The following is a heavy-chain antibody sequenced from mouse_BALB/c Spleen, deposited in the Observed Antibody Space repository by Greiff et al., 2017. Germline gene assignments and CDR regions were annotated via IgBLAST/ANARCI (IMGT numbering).Heavy chain of an antibody. CDR2: ISSGGSYT. CDR1: GFTFSSYT. CDR3: TRDRTDYAMDY. J-gene: IGHJ4*01. Sequence: DVMLVESGGGLVKPGGSLKLSCAASGFTFSSYTMSWVRQTPEKRLEWVATISSGGSYTYYPDSVKGRFTISRDNAKNTLYLQMSSLKSEDTAMYYCTRDRTDYAMDYWGQGTSVTVSS. V-gene: IGHV5-6-4*01.